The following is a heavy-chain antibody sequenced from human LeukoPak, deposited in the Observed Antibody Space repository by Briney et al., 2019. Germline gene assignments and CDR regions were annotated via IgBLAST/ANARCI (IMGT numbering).Heavy chain of an antibody. CDR3: AREGARAPNWFDP. CDR2: INHSGST. V-gene: IGHV4-34*01. CDR1: GGSFSGYY. J-gene: IGHJ5*02. Sequence: PSETLSLTCAVYGGSFSGYYWSWIRQPPGKGLEWIGEINHSGSTNYNPSLKSRVTISVDTSKNQFSLKLSSVTAADTAAYYCAREGARAPNWFDPWGQGTLVTVSS.